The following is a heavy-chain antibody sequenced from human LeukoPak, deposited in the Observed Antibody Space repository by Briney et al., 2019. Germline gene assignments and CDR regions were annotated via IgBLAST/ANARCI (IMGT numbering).Heavy chain of an antibody. V-gene: IGHV1-2*02. CDR2: INPNSGGT. J-gene: IGHJ4*02. CDR1: GYTFTDYY. Sequence: RASVKVSCKASGYTFTDYYIHWVRQAPGQGLEWMAWINPNSGGTYYAQNFHDRITLTRDTSISTAYMELSRLRSDDTAMYYCARANALYCSSTSCLFDYWGQGTLVTVSS. CDR3: ARANALYCSSTSCLFDY. D-gene: IGHD2-2*01.